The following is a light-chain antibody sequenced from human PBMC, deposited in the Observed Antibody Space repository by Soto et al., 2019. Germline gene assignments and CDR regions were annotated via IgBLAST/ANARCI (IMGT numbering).Light chain of an antibody. J-gene: IGKJ3*01. CDR2: AAS. CDR3: QNLDSATFT. CDR1: QGISNY. Sequence: DIQMTQSPSSLSASVGDRVTITCRASQGISNYLAWYQQRPGKVPKLLIYAASTLQSGVPPRFSGSGSGTDFTLTISSLLPEDVATYYCQNLDSATFTFGPGTKVDIK. V-gene: IGKV1-27*01.